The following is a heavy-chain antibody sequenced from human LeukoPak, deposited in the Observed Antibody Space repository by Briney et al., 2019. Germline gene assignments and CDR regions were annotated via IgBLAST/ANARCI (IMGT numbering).Heavy chain of an antibody. CDR3: ARDIQAVWFGELSTPYYYYGMDV. V-gene: IGHV1-69*04. J-gene: IGHJ6*02. CDR1: GGTFSSYA. CDR2: IIPILGIA. Sequence: GASVKVSCKASGGTFSSYAISWVRQAPGQGLEWMGRIIPILGIANYAQKFQGRVTITADKSTSTAYMELSSLKSEDTAVYYCARDIQAVWFGELSTPYYYYGMDVWGQGTTVTVSS. D-gene: IGHD3-10*01.